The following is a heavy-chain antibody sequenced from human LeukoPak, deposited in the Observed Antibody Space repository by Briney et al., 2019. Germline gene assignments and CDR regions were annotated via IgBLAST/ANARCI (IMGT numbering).Heavy chain of an antibody. CDR2: IIPIFGTA. D-gene: IGHD5-18*01. V-gene: IGHV1-69*13. Sequence: ASVKVSCKASGGTFSSYAISWVRQAPGQGLEWMGGIIPIFGTANYAQKFQGRVTITADESTSTAYMELSSLRSEDTAVYYCARDTAMVTSAFDIWGQGTMVTVSS. CDR3: ARDTAMVTSAFDI. J-gene: IGHJ3*02. CDR1: GGTFSSYA.